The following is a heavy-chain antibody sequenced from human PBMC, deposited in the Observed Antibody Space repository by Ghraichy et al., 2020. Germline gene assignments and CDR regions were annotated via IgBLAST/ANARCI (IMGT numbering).Heavy chain of an antibody. CDR1: GGTFSSYA. D-gene: IGHD6-13*01. CDR3: ARAKAAAELMWDR. Sequence: SVKVSCKASGGTFSSYAISWVRQAPGQGLEWMGRIIPILGIANYAQKFQGRVTITADKSTSTAYMELSSLRSEDTAVYYCARAKAAAELMWDRWGKGTLVTVSS. J-gene: IGHJ4*02. V-gene: IGHV1-69*04. CDR2: IIPILGIA.